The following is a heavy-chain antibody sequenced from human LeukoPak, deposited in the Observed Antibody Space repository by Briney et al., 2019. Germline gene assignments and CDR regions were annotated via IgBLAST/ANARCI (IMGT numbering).Heavy chain of an antibody. CDR2: IYHSGST. D-gene: IGHD5-24*01. CDR3: ARGLGRWLQLRWFDP. J-gene: IGHJ5*02. CDR1: GGSISSGDYY. V-gene: IGHV4-30-2*06. Sequence: SQTLSLTCIVSGGSISSGDYYWSWIRQSPGKGLEWIGYIYHSGSTYYNPSLKSRVTISVDRSKNQFSLKLSSVTAADTAVYYCARGLGRWLQLRWFDPWGQGTLVTVSS.